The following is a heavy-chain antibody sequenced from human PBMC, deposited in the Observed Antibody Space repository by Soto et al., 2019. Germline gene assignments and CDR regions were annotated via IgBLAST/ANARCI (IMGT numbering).Heavy chain of an antibody. D-gene: IGHD2-15*01. J-gene: IGHJ3*01. CDR3: GRDGSGGIIDS. CDR1: GYTFTGYG. Sequence: QVQLVQSGAEVKKPGASVKVSCKTSGYTFTGYGINWVRQAPGHGLEWMGWISGFNGNTKYGQNIQDRVIMTTDTAKSTAYMELRSLRSDDTAVYFCGRDGSGGIIDSWGQGTMLIVSS. V-gene: IGHV1-18*01. CDR2: ISGFNGNT.